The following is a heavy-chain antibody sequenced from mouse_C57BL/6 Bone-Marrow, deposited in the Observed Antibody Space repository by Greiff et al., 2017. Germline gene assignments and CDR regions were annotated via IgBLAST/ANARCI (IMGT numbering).Heavy chain of an antibody. CDR2: IDPNSGGT. D-gene: IGHD2-4*01. V-gene: IGHV1-72*01. J-gene: IGHJ2*01. Sequence: QVHVKQPGAELVKPGASVKLSCKASGYTFTSYWMHWVKQRPGRGLEWIGRIDPNSGGTKYNEKFKSKATLTVDKPSSTAYMQLSSLTSEDSAVYYGARPVYYDYGWYFDYWGQGTTLTVSS. CDR1: GYTFTSYW. CDR3: ARPVYYDYGWYFDY.